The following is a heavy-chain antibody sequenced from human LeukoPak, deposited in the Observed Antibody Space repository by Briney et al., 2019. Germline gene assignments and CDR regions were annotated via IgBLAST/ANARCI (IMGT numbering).Heavy chain of an antibody. J-gene: IGHJ5*02. D-gene: IGHD3-3*01. Sequence: ASVKVSCKPSGYTSTGYYIHWVRQAPGQGLEWMGWINPNSGGTNYAQKFQGRVTMTRDTSISTAYMDLTRLKSDDTAVYYCARDRSGAANWFDPWGQGTLVTVSS. CDR2: INPNSGGT. V-gene: IGHV1-2*02. CDR3: ARDRSGAANWFDP. CDR1: GYTSTGYY.